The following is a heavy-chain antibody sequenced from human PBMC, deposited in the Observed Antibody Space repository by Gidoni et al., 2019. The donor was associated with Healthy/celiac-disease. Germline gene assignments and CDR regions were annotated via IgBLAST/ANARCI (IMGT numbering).Heavy chain of an antibody. CDR1: GFTFSSYA. CDR3: AKDQGSSWELFDY. CDR2: ISGSGGST. J-gene: IGHJ4*02. V-gene: IGHV3-23*01. D-gene: IGHD6-13*01. Sequence: EVQLLESGRGLVQPGGSLRLSCAASGFTFSSYAMSWVRQAPGKGLEWVSAISGSGGSTYYADSVKGRFTISRDNSKNTLYLQMNSLRTEDTAVYYCAKDQGSSWELFDYWGQGTLVTVSS.